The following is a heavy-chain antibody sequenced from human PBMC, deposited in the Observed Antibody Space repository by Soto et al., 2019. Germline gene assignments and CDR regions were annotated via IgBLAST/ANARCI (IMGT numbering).Heavy chain of an antibody. CDR2: IHKSVST. CDR1: CGSISSGDYY. CDR3: AREGGIN. V-gene: IGHV4-30-4*01. Sequence: PSETLSLTCTVSCGSISSGDYYWSWIRQPPGKGLEWIAYIHKSVSTHYNTSLKSRVTIPVDASKNQISLKLSSVTAADTAVEYCAREGGINWGQGTLVTVSS. J-gene: IGHJ4*02.